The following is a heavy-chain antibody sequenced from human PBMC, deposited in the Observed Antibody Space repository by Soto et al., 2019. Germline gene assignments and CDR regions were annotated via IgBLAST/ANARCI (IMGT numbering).Heavy chain of an antibody. D-gene: IGHD3-16*01. CDR3: AALVPPNRSNYYYGMDV. Sequence: SVKVSCKASGFTFTSSAVQWVRQARGQRLEWIGWIVVGSGNTNYAQKFQERVTITRDMSTSTAYMELSSLRSEDTAVYYCAALVPPNRSNYYYGMDVWGQGTTVTVSS. J-gene: IGHJ6*02. V-gene: IGHV1-58*01. CDR2: IVVGSGNT. CDR1: GFTFTSSA.